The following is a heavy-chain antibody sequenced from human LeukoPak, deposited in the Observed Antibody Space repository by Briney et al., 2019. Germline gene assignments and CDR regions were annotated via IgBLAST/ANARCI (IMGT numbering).Heavy chain of an antibody. CDR1: GYTFTSYG. CDR3: ARSPHGRDGYSFEAY. J-gene: IGHJ4*02. CDR2: INPSGGST. D-gene: IGHD5-24*01. Sequence: ASVKVSCKASGYTFTSYGIAWVRQAPGQGLEWMGIINPSGGSTSYAQKFQGRVTMTRDTSTSTVYMELSRLRSEDTAVYYCARSPHGRDGYSFEAYWGQGTLVTVSS. V-gene: IGHV1-46*01.